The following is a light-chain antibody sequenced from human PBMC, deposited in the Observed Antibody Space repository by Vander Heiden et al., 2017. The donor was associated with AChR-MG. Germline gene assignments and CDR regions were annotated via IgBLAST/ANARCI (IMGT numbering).Light chain of an antibody. V-gene: IGLV2-14*01. Sequence: QSALTQPASVSGSPGQPITIPCTGTSSDVGGYNYVSWYHQHPGKAPQLMVYDVSKRPSGVSTRFSGSKSGNTASLTISGLQAEDEADYYCSSYTSSSTLAYVFGTGTKVTVL. CDR1: SSDVGGYNY. CDR2: DVS. J-gene: IGLJ1*01. CDR3: SSYTSSSTLAYV.